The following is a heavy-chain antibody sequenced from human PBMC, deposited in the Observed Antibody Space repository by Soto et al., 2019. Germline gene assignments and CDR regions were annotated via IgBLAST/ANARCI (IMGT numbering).Heavy chain of an antibody. CDR1: GFTLSSYW. V-gene: IGHV3-7*03. D-gene: IGHD1-26*01. CDR2: IKQDGSEK. Sequence: LRLSCAASGFTLSSYWMSWVRQAPGKGLEWVANIKQDGSEKYYVDSVKGRFTISRDNAKNSLYLQMNSLRAEDTAVYYCARDTPVSGARTDFDYWGQGTQVTV. J-gene: IGHJ4*02. CDR3: ARDTPVSGARTDFDY.